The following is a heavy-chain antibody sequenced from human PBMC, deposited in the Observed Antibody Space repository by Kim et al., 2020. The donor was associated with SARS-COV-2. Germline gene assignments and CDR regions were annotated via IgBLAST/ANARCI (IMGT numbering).Heavy chain of an antibody. D-gene: IGHD6-19*01. V-gene: IGHV3-21*01. CDR3: ARDTTGYSSGWTLYYYYGMDV. J-gene: IGHJ6*02. CDR1: GFTFSSYS. Sequence: GGSLRLSCAASGFTFSSYSMNWVRQAPGKGLECVSSISSSSSYIYYADSVKGRFTISRDNAKNSLYLQMNSLRAEDTAVYYCARDTTGYSSGWTLYYYYGMDVWGQGTTVTVSS. CDR2: ISSSSSYI.